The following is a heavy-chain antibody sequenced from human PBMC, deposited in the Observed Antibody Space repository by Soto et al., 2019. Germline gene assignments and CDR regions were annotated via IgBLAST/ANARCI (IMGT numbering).Heavy chain of an antibody. J-gene: IGHJ4*02. CDR2: IDPNDSQT. Sequence: GESLKISCQASGYSFSSSWIGWVRQMPGKGLEWMGIIDPNDSQTIYSPSFQGQVTISADKSIDPAYLQWSRLKPSDTAMYYCARHAGNSWKGDYFDYWGQGALVTVSS. D-gene: IGHD6-13*01. V-gene: IGHV5-51*01. CDR3: ARHAGNSWKGDYFDY. CDR1: GYSFSSSW.